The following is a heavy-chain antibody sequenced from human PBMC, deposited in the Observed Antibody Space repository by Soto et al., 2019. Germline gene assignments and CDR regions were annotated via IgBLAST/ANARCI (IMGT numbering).Heavy chain of an antibody. V-gene: IGHV3-48*03. CDR2: ISSSGSTI. CDR1: GFTFSSYE. Sequence: RLSCAASGFTFSSYEMNWVRQAPGQGLEWVSYISSSGSTIYYADSVKGRFTISRDNSKNTLYLQMNSLRAEDTAVYYCAKSSQLASNYYYYGMDVWGQGTTVTVSS. D-gene: IGHD6-13*01. CDR3: AKSSQLASNYYYYGMDV. J-gene: IGHJ6*02.